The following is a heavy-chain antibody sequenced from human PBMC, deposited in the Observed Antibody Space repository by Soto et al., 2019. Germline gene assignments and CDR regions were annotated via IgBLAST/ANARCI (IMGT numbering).Heavy chain of an antibody. J-gene: IGHJ4*02. CDR3: ARRRTSSSLFDY. D-gene: IGHD6-6*01. CDR2: IYWDDDM. Sequence: QITLKESGPPLVKPTQTLTLTCTFSGFSLSTSGVGVGWIRQPPGKALEWLALIYWDDDMRYSPSLKSRLTITKDTSKNQVVLTLTNMDPVDTATYYCARRRTSSSLFDYWGQGTLVTVSS. CDR1: GFSLSTSGVG. V-gene: IGHV2-5*02.